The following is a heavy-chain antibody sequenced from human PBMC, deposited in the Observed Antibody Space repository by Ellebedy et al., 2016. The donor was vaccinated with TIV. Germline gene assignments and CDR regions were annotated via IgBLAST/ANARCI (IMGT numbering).Heavy chain of an antibody. J-gene: IGHJ6*02. D-gene: IGHD2-15*01. CDR2: LKKDGSEK. CDR1: GFTFSSYW. CDR3: ARDRIMSGMDV. V-gene: IGHV3-7*03. Sequence: PGGSLRLSCAASGFTFSSYWMDWVRQAPGKGLEWVANLKKDGSEKYYVDSVKARFTISRDNAKNSLYLQMNSLRAEDTAVYYCARDRIMSGMDVWGQGTTVTVSS.